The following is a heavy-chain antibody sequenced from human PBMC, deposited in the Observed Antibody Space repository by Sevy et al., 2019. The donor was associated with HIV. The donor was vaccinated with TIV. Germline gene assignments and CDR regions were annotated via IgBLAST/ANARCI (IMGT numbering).Heavy chain of an antibody. J-gene: IGHJ4*02. CDR1: GGSISSYY. CDR3: ATISQQLVGFFDY. CDR2: IFYSGNT. D-gene: IGHD6-6*01. V-gene: IGHV4-59*01. Sequence: SETLSLTCTVSGGSISSYYWSWIRQPPGKGLEWIGYIFYSGNTYYNPSLKRRFTISLDTSKNQFSLKLTSLTAADTAVYYCATISQQLVGFFDYWGQGTLVTVSS.